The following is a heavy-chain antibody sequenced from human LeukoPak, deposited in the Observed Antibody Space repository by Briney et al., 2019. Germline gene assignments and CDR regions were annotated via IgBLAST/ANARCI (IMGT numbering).Heavy chain of an antibody. Sequence: GRSLRLSCAASGSTFSSYGMHWVRQAPGKGLEWVAVISYDGSNKYYADSVKGRFTISRDNSKNTLYLQMNSLRAEDTAVYYCAKEAAAGNYYYYMDVWGKGTTVTVSS. D-gene: IGHD6-13*01. CDR3: AKEAAAGNYYYYMDV. CDR2: ISYDGSNK. CDR1: GSTFSSYG. V-gene: IGHV3-30*18. J-gene: IGHJ6*03.